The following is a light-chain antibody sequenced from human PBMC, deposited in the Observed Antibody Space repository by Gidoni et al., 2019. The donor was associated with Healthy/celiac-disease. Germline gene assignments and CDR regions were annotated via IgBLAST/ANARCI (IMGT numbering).Light chain of an antibody. Sequence: DIQMTQSPSTLSASVGDRVTITCRASQSISSWLAWYQQKPGKAPKLLIYKASSLESGVASRFSGSGSGTEFTLTISSLQPDDFATYYCQQYNSYSGTFGQGTKVEIK. CDR3: QQYNSYSGT. CDR1: QSISSW. J-gene: IGKJ1*01. CDR2: KAS. V-gene: IGKV1-5*03.